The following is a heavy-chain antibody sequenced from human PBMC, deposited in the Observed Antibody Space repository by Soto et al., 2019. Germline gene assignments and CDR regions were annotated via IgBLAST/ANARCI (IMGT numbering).Heavy chain of an antibody. CDR2: IIPIFGTA. CDR1: GGTFSSYA. J-gene: IGHJ4*02. D-gene: IGHD3-3*01. CDR3: ARSGFWSGPIYVDFDY. Sequence: ASVKVSCKASGGTFSSYAISWVRQAPGQGLEWMGGIIPIFGTANYAQKFQGRVTITADESTSTAYMELSSLRSEDTAVYYCARSGFWSGPIYVDFDYWGQGTLVTVSS. V-gene: IGHV1-69*13.